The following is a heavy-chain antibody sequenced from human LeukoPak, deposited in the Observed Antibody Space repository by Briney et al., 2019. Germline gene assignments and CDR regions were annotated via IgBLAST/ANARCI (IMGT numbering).Heavy chain of an antibody. D-gene: IGHD3-16*01. J-gene: IGHJ4*02. CDR1: GYTFSTYY. CDR2: IHPTDGST. CDR3: ARDKGGGLDY. Sequence: ASVKVSCKTSGYTFSTYYMHWVRQAPGQGLEWLGIIHPTDGSTSYTQKIQGRVTMTRDTATGTVYLELSSLRAEDTAVYWCARDKGGGLDYWGQGTLITVSS. V-gene: IGHV1-46*01.